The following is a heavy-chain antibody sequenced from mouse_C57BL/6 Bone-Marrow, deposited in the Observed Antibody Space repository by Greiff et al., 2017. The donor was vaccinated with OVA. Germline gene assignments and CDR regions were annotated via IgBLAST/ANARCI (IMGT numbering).Heavy chain of an antibody. Sequence: VQLVESGAELVRPGSSVKLSCKASGYTFTSYWMHWVKQRPIQGLEWIGNIDPSDSETHYNQKFKDKATLTVDKSSSTAYLQLSSLTSEDSAVYYCARGYYGIHYYAMDYWGQGTSVTVSS. CDR1: GYTFTSYW. V-gene: IGHV1-52*01. CDR3: ARGYYGIHYYAMDY. CDR2: IDPSDSET. J-gene: IGHJ4*01. D-gene: IGHD2-1*01.